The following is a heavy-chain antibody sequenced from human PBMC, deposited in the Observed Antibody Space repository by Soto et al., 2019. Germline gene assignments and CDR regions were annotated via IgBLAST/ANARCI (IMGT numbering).Heavy chain of an antibody. CDR1: GGSISSGGYY. D-gene: IGHD6-19*01. J-gene: IGHJ4*02. CDR2: IYDSGST. CDR3: ASQATGSYPDY. Sequence: QVGLQESGPGLVKPSQTLSLTCTVSGGSISSGGYYWSWVRQHAVKGLEWIGYIYDSGSTYYNPSLKSRVTISVDTSKNQFSLKLTSVTAADTAVYYCASQATGSYPDYWGQGTLVTVSS. V-gene: IGHV4-31*03.